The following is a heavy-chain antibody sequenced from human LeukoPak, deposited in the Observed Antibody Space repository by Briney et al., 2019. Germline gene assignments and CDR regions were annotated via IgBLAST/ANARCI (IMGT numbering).Heavy chain of an antibody. CDR1: GFTFSSYA. CDR2: ILGSGRST. CDR3: AKFRGPSSGWFFDY. D-gene: IGHD6-19*01. V-gene: IGHV3-23*01. Sequence: PGGSLRLSCAASGFTFSSYAMRWVRQAPGKGLEWVSTILGSGRSTYYADSVKGRFTVSRDNSKNTLYLQMNSLTAEDTALYYCAKFRGPSSGWFFDYWGQGTLVTVSS. J-gene: IGHJ4*02.